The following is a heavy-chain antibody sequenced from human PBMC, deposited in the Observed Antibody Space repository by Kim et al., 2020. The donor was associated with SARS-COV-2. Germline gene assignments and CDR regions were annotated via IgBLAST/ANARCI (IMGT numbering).Heavy chain of an antibody. Sequence: SETLSLTCTVSGGSFSTFFWSWIRQPPGKGLEWIGYITSSGSTIYDSSLKSRVALSVDTSKNQFFLYLSSLTAADTAVYYCARTIPRDYTTDWPYFGFWG. D-gene: IGHD1-1*01. V-gene: IGHV4-4*09. CDR1: GGSFSTFF. CDR2: ITSSGST. J-gene: IGHJ3*01. CDR3: ARTIPRDYTTDWPYFGF.